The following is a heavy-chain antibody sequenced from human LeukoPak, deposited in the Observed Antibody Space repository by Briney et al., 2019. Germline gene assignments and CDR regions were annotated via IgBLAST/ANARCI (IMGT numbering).Heavy chain of an antibody. CDR3: TKDRRSGTYYFQH. CDR1: GFTFSSYA. CDR2: ISGSGGST. D-gene: IGHD1-26*01. Sequence: GGSLRLSCAASGFTFSSYAMSWVRQAPGKGLEWVSAISGSGGSTYYADSVKGRFTISRDNSKNTLYLQMNSLRAEDTAVYYCTKDRRSGTYYFQHWGQGTLVTVSS. J-gene: IGHJ1*01. V-gene: IGHV3-23*01.